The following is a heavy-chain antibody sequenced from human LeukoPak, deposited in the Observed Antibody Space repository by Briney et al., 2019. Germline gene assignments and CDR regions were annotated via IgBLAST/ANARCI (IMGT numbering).Heavy chain of an antibody. D-gene: IGHD1-26*01. CDR2: ITSTGSHI. V-gene: IGHV3-21*01. J-gene: IGHJ6*03. CDR1: AFSFSDYN. CDR3: ARDPYSGTYSDYYYYYMDV. Sequence: GGSLRLSCAASAFSFSDYNMNWVRQAPGKGLEWVSSITSTGSHIYYADSVKGRFTISRDNAKNSLFLQLNSLRAEDTAVYYCARDPYSGTYSDYYYYYMDVWGKGTTVTVSS.